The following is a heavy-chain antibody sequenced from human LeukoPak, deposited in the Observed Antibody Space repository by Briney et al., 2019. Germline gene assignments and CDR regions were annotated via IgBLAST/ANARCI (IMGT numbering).Heavy chain of an antibody. CDR1: GFTFSDYS. J-gene: IGHJ6*04. V-gene: IGHV3-48*03. D-gene: IGHD3-10*02. CDR2: ISSIGATI. Sequence: GGSLRLSCAASGFTFSDYSMNWVRQATGRGLEWVSYISSIGATIYYADSVKGRFTISRDNAKNSLYLQMNSLRAEDTAVYYCAELGITMIGGVWGKGNTVTISS. CDR3: AELGITMIGGV.